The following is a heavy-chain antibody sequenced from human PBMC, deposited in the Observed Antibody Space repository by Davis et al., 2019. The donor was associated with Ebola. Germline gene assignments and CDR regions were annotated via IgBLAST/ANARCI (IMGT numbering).Heavy chain of an antibody. J-gene: IGHJ3*02. CDR1: GFTFSNAW. D-gene: IGHD4-17*01. CDR3: TTDPMVTVTTSGDAFDI. Sequence: GASLKISCAASGFTFSNAWMSWVRPAPGKGLEWVGRITIKTDGGTTHYAAPVRGRFTISRDDSKNTLYLQMNSLKTEDTAVYYCTTDPMVTVTTSGDAFDIWGQGTMVTVSS. CDR2: ITIKTDGGTT. V-gene: IGHV3-15*01.